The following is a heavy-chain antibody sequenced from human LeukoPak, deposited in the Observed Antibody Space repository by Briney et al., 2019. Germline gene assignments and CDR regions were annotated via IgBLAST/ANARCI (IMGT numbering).Heavy chain of an antibody. CDR1: GFTFSSYS. J-gene: IGHJ4*02. CDR3: ARCDSSGYEFDY. CDR2: ISSSSSYI. Sequence: GGSLGLSCAASGFTFSSYSMNWVRQAPGKGLEWVSSISSSSSYIYYADSVKGRFTISRDNAKNSLYLQMNSLRAEDTALYYCARCDSSGYEFDYWGQGTLVTVSS. V-gene: IGHV3-21*04. D-gene: IGHD3-22*01.